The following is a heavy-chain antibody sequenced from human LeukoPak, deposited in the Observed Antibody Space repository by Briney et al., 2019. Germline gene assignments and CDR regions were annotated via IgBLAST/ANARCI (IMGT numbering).Heavy chain of an antibody. CDR3: ARVQSSSGYYYYFDY. CDR1: GFTFSSYA. D-gene: IGHD3-22*01. J-gene: IGHJ4*02. Sequence: PGGSLRLSCAASGFTFSSYAMSWVRQAPGKGLEWVSVIYSGGSTYYADSVKGRFTISRDNSKNTLYLQMNSLRAEDTAVYYCARVQSSSGYYYYFDYWGQGTLVTVPS. CDR2: IYSGGST. V-gene: IGHV3-66*01.